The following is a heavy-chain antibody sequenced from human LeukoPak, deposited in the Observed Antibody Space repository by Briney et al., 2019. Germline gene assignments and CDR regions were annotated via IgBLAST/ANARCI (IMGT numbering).Heavy chain of an antibody. CDR3: VTYYFDSSGPKKNY. J-gene: IGHJ4*02. CDR2: IYYSGST. D-gene: IGHD3-22*01. Sequence: SETLSLTCTVSGGSISYYYWSWIRQPPGMGLEWIGYIYYSGSTNYNPSLKSRVTISVDTSKKQFSLKLSSVTAADTAVYYCVTYYFDSSGPKKNYWGQGTLVTVSS. V-gene: IGHV4-59*12. CDR1: GGSISYYY.